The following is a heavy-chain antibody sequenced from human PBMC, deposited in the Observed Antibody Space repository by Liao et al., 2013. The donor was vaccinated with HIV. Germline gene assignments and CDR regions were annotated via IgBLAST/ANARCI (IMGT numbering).Heavy chain of an antibody. J-gene: IGHJ5*02. D-gene: IGHD2-21*01. CDR3: AREFAGSCGGGMXYPWLDP. V-gene: IGHV4-61*02. CDR1: GGSISSGSYY. Sequence: QVQLQESGPRLVKPSQTLSLTCTVSGGSISSGSYYWSWIRQPAGKGLEWIGRVYPSGGAKYNPSLRSRLTISIDTSKNQFSLMLNTVTAADTAVYYCAREFAGSCGGGMXYPWLDPWGRGTPVTVSS. CDR2: VYPSGGA.